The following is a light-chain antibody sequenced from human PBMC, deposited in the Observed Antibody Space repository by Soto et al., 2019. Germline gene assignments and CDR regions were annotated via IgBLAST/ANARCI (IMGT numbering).Light chain of an antibody. Sequence: ETVLTQSPGTLSLSPGERATLSCRASQTIRSNYLAWYRQTPGQAPRLLIYGATTRATGIADRFSGSGSGTDFTLIISRLEPEDFALYYCQQYGSSPWTFGQGTKVQIQ. CDR3: QQYGSSPWT. CDR2: GAT. J-gene: IGKJ1*01. V-gene: IGKV3-20*01. CDR1: QTIRSNY.